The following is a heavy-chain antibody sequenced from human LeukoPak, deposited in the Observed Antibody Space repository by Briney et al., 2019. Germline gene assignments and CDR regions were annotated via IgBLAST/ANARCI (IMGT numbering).Heavy chain of an antibody. CDR1: GFSVSSSY. CDR3: ARLYGDYGTYYYYYGMDV. D-gene: IGHD4-17*01. CDR2: IYSGGGT. V-gene: IGHV3-66*02. J-gene: IGHJ6*02. Sequence: PGGSLRLSCAASGFSVSSSYMSWVRQAPGKGLEWVSVIYSGGGTYYADSVKGRFTISRDNSKNTLYLQMNSLRAEDTAVYYCARLYGDYGTYYYYYGMDVWGQGTTVTVSS.